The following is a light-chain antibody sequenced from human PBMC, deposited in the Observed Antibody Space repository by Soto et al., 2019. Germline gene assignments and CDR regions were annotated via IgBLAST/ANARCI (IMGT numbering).Light chain of an antibody. CDR1: QSISSY. CDR2: AAS. Sequence: DIQMTQSPSSLSASVGDRVTITCRASQSISSYLNWYQQKPGKAPKLLIYAASSLQSGVPSRFSGSGSWTDFTLTISSLQLEDDATSNCKYSYSPRTWTSVPGSNVDIK. CDR3: KYSYSPRTWT. J-gene: IGKJ1*01. V-gene: IGKV1-39*01.